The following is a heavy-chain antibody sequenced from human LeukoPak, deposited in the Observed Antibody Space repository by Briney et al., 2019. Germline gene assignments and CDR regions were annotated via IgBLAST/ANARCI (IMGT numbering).Heavy chain of an antibody. CDR3: AREPITIFGVVNGGVFDY. D-gene: IGHD3-3*01. J-gene: IGHJ4*02. Sequence: SETLSLTCAVYGGSFSSYYWGWIRQPPGKGLEWIGSIYYSGSTYYNPSLKSRVTISVDTSKNQFSLKLSSVTAADTAVYYCAREPITIFGVVNGGVFDYWGQGTLVTVSS. CDR1: GGSFSSYY. V-gene: IGHV4-39*07. CDR2: IYYSGST.